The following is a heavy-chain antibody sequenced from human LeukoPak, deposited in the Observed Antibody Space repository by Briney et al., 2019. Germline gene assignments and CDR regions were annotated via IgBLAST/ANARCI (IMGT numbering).Heavy chain of an antibody. V-gene: IGHV3-20*04. CDR1: GFTFDDYG. CDR3: ARGSPYCSGGSCYRGRFDY. Sequence: GGSLGLSCAASGFTFDDYGMSWVRQAPGKGLEWVSGINWNGGSTGYADSVKGRFTISRDNAKNSLYLQMNSQRAEDTALYYCARGSPYCSGGSCYRGRFDYWGQGTLVTVSS. J-gene: IGHJ4*02. D-gene: IGHD2-15*01. CDR2: INWNGGST.